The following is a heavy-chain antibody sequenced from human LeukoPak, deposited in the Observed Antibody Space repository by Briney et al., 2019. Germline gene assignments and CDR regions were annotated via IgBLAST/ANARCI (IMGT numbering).Heavy chain of an antibody. J-gene: IGHJ6*03. CDR3: TRMTVYSSSWLAYYMDV. CDR2: INWNGGST. V-gene: IGHV3-20*04. Sequence: PGGSLRLSCAASGFTFDDYGMSCVRQAPGKGLEWVSGINWNGGSTGYADSVKGRFTISRDNAKNSLYLQMNSLRAEDTAVYYCTRMTVYSSSWLAYYMDVWGKGTPVTVSS. D-gene: IGHD6-13*01. CDR1: GFTFDDYG.